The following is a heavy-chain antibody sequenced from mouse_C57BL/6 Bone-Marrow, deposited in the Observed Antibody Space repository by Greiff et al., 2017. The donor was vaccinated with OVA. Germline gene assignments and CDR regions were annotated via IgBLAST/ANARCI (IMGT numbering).Heavy chain of an antibody. CDR1: GFTFSSYA. Sequence: EVKVVESGGGLVKPGGSLKLSCAASGFTFSSYAMSWVRQTPEKRLEWVATISDGGSYTYYPDNVKGRFTISRDNAKNNLYLQMSHLKSEDTAMYYCARDGGWLLSPFDYWGQGTTLTVSS. CDR2: ISDGGSYT. V-gene: IGHV5-4*01. D-gene: IGHD2-3*01. J-gene: IGHJ2*01. CDR3: ARDGGWLLSPFDY.